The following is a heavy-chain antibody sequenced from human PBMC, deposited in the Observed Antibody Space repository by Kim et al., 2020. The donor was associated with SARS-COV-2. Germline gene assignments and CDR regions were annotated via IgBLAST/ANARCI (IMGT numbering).Heavy chain of an antibody. CDR3: ARVIALMGYDSSGEGDDY. V-gene: IGHV1-69*13. CDR1: GGTFSSYA. D-gene: IGHD3-22*01. CDR2: IIPIFGTA. Sequence: SVKVSCKASGGTFSSYAISWVRQAPGQGLEWMGGIIPIFGTANYAQKFQGRVTITADESTSTAYMELSSLRSEDTAVYYCARVIALMGYDSSGEGDDYWGQGTLVTVSS. J-gene: IGHJ4*02.